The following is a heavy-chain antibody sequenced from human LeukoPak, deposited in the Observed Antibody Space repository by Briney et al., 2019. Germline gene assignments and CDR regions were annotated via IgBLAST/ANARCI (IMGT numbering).Heavy chain of an antibody. D-gene: IGHD2-15*01. V-gene: IGHV4-4*07. J-gene: IGHJ4*02. CDR3: ARAPQGVAAANYFDY. CDR1: GGSISSYY. Sequence: SETLSLTRTVSGGSISSYYWSWIRQPAGKGLEWIGRIYTSGSTNYNPSLKSRVTMSVDTSKNQFSLKLSSVTAADTAVYYCARAPQGVAAANYFDYWGQGTLVTVSS. CDR2: IYTSGST.